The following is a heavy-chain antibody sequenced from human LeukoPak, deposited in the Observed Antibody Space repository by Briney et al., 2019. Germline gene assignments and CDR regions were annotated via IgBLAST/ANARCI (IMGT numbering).Heavy chain of an antibody. D-gene: IGHD3-22*01. J-gene: IGHJ4*02. CDR2: ISGSRTYI. CDR3: ARDKGYYYDSSGTFDY. V-gene: IGHV3-21*06. Sequence: GGSLRLSCAASGFTFSSYTMNWVRQAPGKGLEWVSSISGSRTYIYYADSVKGRFTISRDNAKNSLYLQMNSLRAEDTAVYYCARDKGYYYDSSGTFDYWGQGTLVTVSS. CDR1: GFTFSSYT.